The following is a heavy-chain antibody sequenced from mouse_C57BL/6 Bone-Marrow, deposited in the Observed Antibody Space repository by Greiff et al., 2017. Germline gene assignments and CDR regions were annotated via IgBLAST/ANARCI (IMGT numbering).Heavy chain of an antibody. CDR1: GYTFTSYW. CDR2: IDPSDSYT. CDR3: AREGLLRAWFAY. D-gene: IGHD1-1*01. Sequence: QVQLQQPGAELVMPGASVKLSCKASGYTFTSYWMHWVKQRPGQGLEWIGEIDPSDSYTNYNQKFKGKSTLTVDKSSSTAYMQLSSLTSGDSAVYYGAREGLLRAWFAYWGQGTLVTVSA. V-gene: IGHV1-69*01. J-gene: IGHJ3*01.